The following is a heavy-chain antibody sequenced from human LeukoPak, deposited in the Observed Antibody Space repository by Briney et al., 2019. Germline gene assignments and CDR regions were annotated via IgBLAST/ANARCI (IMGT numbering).Heavy chain of an antibody. V-gene: IGHV1-24*01. Sequence: ASVKVSCKVSGYTLTELSMHWVRQAPGKGLEWMGGFDPEDGETIYAQTFQGRVTMTEDTSTDTAYMELSSLGSEDTAVYYCATTQWLVREYFQHWGQGTLVTVSS. CDR1: GYTLTELS. CDR3: ATTQWLVREYFQH. D-gene: IGHD6-19*01. CDR2: FDPEDGET. J-gene: IGHJ1*01.